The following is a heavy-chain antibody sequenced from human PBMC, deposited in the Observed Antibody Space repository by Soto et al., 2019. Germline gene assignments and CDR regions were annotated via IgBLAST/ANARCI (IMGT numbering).Heavy chain of an antibody. J-gene: IGHJ6*02. V-gene: IGHV4-31*03. Sequence: QVQLQESGPGLVKPSQTLSLTCTVSGGSISSGGYYWTWIRQHPGKGLEWIGYIYYSGSTYYNPSLKSRVTMSVATSKIQCSLKLSSVTAADTAVYFCARVCGGDCHYGMDVWGQGTTVTVSS. CDR2: IYYSGST. D-gene: IGHD2-21*02. CDR1: GGSISSGGYY. CDR3: ARVCGGDCHYGMDV.